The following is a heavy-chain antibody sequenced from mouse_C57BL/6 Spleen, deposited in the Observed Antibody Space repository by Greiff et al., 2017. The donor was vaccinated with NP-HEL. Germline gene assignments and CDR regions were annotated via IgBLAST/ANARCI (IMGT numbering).Heavy chain of an antibody. J-gene: IGHJ2*01. CDR1: GYTFTDYE. D-gene: IGHD1-1*01. V-gene: IGHV1-15*01. Sequence: QVQLQQSGAELVRPGASVTLSCKASGYTFTDYEMHWVKQTPVHGLEWIGAIDPETGGTAYNQKFKGKAILTADKSSSTAYMELRSLTSEDSAVYYCTRRVTTVVVSDYWGQGTTLTVSS. CDR3: TRRVTTVVVSDY. CDR2: IDPETGGT.